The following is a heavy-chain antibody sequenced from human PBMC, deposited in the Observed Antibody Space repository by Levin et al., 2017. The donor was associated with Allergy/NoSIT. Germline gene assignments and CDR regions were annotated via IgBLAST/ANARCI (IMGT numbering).Heavy chain of an antibody. V-gene: IGHV3-23*01. D-gene: IGHD6-13*01. CDR3: AKRASAAAFDY. Sequence: GGSLRLSCAASGFTFSSYGMSWVRQAPGRGLEWVSGISGSGGSTSYVDSVKGRFTISRDNSRNTFYLQMNSLRAEDTAVYFCAKRASAAAFDYWGQGTLVTVSS. J-gene: IGHJ4*02. CDR2: ISGSGGST. CDR1: GFTFSSYG.